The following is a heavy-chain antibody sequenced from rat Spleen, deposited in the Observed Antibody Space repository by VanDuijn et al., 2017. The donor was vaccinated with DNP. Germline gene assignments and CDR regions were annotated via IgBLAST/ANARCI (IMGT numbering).Heavy chain of an antibody. CDR1: GFTFSDYY. CDR2: ISYDGGST. D-gene: IGHD1-3*01. CDR3: ARDNYGTYGAMDA. Sequence: EVQLVESGGGLMQPGRSLKLSCAASGFTFSDYYMAWVRQAPTKGLEWVAYISYDGGSTYYGDSVKGRFTISRDTAKSTLYLQMDSLRSEDTATYYCARDNYGTYGAMDAWGQGTSVTVSS. V-gene: IGHV5-20*01. J-gene: IGHJ4*01.